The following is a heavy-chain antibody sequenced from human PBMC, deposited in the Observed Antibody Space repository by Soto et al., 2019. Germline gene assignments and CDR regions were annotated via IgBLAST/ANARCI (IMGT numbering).Heavy chain of an antibody. CDR1: GYTFTSDH. CDR3: AGTRGPYYYDSSGYYSYGSPFDY. Sequence: ALVKVSCKASGYTFTSDHMHWVLQAPGEGLEWMGIINPSGGSTSYAQKFQGRVTMTRDTSTSTVYMELSSLRSEDTAVYYCAGTRGPYYYDSSGYYSYGSPFDYWGQGTLVTVSS. D-gene: IGHD3-22*01. V-gene: IGHV1-46*01. CDR2: INPSGGST. J-gene: IGHJ4*02.